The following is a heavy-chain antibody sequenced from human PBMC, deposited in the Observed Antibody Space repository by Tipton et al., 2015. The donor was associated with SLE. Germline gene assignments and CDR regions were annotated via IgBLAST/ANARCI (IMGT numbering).Heavy chain of an antibody. CDR3: AKIMRGPSFYYYYMDV. Sequence: TLSLTCTVSGFFISTSSYYWGWLRHPPGKGVEWIGDIFYRWSTYYNPSLESRVTMPVDTSKNQFSLKLRSVTAADTSVYYCAKIMRGPSFYYYYMDVWGQGTTVTVTS. CDR2: IFYRWST. V-gene: IGHV4-39*01. CDR1: GFFISTSSYY. J-gene: IGHJ6*03. D-gene: IGHD3-10*01.